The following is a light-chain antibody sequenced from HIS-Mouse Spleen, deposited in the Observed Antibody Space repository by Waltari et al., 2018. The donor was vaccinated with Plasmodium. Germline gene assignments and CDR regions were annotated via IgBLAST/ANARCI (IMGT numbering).Light chain of an antibody. CDR2: EVS. V-gene: IGLV2-14*01. Sequence: QSALTPPASVSGSPGQSITISCPGTRSDVGGYHHFSWYQQHPGKAPNLMIYEVSNRPSGVSNRFSGSKSGNTASLTISGLQAEDEADYYCSSYTSSSTVFGGGTKLTVL. CDR3: SSYTSSSTV. CDR1: RSDVGGYHH. J-gene: IGLJ2*01.